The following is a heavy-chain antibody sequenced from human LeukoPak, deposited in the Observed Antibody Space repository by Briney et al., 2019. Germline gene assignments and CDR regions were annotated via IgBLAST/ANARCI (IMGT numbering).Heavy chain of an antibody. CDR3: ARGAHYCSSTSCYRYYGMDV. J-gene: IGHJ6*02. CDR1: GFTFSSYW. D-gene: IGHD2-2*01. Sequence: GGSLRLSCAASGFTFSSYWMNWARQAPGKGLEWVASINHNGNVNYYVDSVKGRFTISRDNAKNSLYLQMSNLRAEDTAVYFCARGAHYCSSTSCYRYYGMDVWGQGTTVTVSS. V-gene: IGHV3-7*03. CDR2: INHNGNVN.